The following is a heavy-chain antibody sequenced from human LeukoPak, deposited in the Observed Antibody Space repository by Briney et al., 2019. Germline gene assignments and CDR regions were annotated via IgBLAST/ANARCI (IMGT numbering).Heavy chain of an antibody. D-gene: IGHD3-10*01. Sequence: KGGESLKISCRGSGYRFTSYWIGWVRLMPGKGLEWVGIIYPGDSDTRYSPSFQGQVTISADRSISTAYLQWSSLKASDTAMYYCVSGAGGSYFDYWGQGTLVTVSS. CDR2: IYPGDSDT. J-gene: IGHJ4*02. CDR1: GYRFTSYW. V-gene: IGHV5-51*01. CDR3: VSGAGGSYFDY.